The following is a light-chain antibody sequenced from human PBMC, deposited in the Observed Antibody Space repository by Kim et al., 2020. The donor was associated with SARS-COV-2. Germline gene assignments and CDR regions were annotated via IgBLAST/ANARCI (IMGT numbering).Light chain of an antibody. J-gene: IGKJ4*01. CDR1: QCICNY. CDR3: QKYNSAAALT. Sequence: TIGAIVTITCRASQCICNYLASYQQKPGKVPKLLIYAASTLQSGVPSRFSGSGSGTDFTLTISSLQPEDVATYYCQKYNSAAALTFGGGTKVDIK. CDR2: AAS. V-gene: IGKV1-27*01.